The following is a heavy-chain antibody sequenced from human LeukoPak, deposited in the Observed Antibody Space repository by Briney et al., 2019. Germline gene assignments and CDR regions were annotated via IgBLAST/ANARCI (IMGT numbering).Heavy chain of an antibody. D-gene: IGHD5-12*01. CDR1: GYTFTCYY. V-gene: IGHV1-2*02. CDR2: INPNSGGT. J-gene: IGHJ3*02. Sequence: ASVKVSCKASGYTFTCYYMHWVRQAPGQGLEWMGWINPNSGGTNYAQKFQGRVTMTTDTSTSTAYMELRSLRSDDTAVYYCARDYSGWDPDAFDIWGQGTMVTVSS. CDR3: ARDYSGWDPDAFDI.